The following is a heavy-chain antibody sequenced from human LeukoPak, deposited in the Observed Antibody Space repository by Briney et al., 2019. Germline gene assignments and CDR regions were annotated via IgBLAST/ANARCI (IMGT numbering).Heavy chain of an antibody. CDR2: IRSSDGST. Sequence: GGSLRLSCAASGFTFSSYAMSWVRQAPGRGLEWVSGIRSSDGSTYYADSVKGRFTISRDKSKNTLYLQMNSLRAEDTAIYYCARDSGAAIDHFDYWGQGTLVTVSS. CDR1: GFTFSSYA. D-gene: IGHD3-9*01. V-gene: IGHV3-23*01. CDR3: ARDSGAAIDHFDY. J-gene: IGHJ4*02.